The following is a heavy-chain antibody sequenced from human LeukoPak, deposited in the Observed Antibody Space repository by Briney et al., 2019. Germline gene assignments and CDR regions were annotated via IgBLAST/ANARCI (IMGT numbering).Heavy chain of an antibody. CDR3: ARDFGYGDYFFDD. J-gene: IGHJ4*02. D-gene: IGHD4-17*01. V-gene: IGHV4-4*07. CDR2: LHTSGST. Sequence: PSETLSLTCTVSGGSISSYYWSWIRQPAGEGLEWIGRLHTSGSTHYNPSLKSRVTMSADTSKNQFSLKLSSVTAADTAVYYCARDFGYGDYFFDDWGQGTLVTVSS. CDR1: GGSISSYY.